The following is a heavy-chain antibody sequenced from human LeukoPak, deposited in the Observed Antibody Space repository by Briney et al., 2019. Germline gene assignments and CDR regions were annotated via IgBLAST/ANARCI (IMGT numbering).Heavy chain of an antibody. CDR1: GFTFSSYS. Sequence: GGSLRLSCAASGFTFSSYSMNWVRQAPGKGLEWLSYISSTGSTIYYADSVRGRFTISRDNAKNSLYLQMNSLRAEDTGVYYCARMNYDFWSGYYPYFDFWGQGNLVTVSS. CDR2: ISSTGSTI. V-gene: IGHV3-48*04. CDR3: ARMNYDFWSGYYPYFDF. D-gene: IGHD3-3*01. J-gene: IGHJ4*02.